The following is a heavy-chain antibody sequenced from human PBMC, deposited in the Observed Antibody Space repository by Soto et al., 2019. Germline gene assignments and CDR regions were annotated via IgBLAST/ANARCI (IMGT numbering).Heavy chain of an antibody. J-gene: IGHJ6*02. CDR2: IMPILGIP. V-gene: IGHV1-69*04. Sequence: QVQLVQSGAEVKKPGSSVKVSFKASGGNFSSYSINWLRQAPGQGPEWMGWIMPILGIPNYAHKFHGRVTITADKSTTTAAIDLSSLRSEDTAVYYCARGKNGMDVCGQGTTVTVSS. CDR3: ARGKNGMDV. CDR1: GGNFSSYS.